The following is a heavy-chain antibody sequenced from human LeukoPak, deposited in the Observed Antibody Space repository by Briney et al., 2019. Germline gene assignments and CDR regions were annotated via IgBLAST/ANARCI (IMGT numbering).Heavy chain of an antibody. V-gene: IGHV1-2*02. CDR3: ARGPPSRQNWFNP. CDR2: INPNSGGT. Sequence: ASVKVSCKASGYTFTGYYMHWVRQAPGQGLERMGWINPNSGGTNYAQKFQGRVTMTRDTSISTAYMELSRLRSDDTAVYYCARGPPSRQNWFNPWGQGTLVTVSS. CDR1: GYTFTGYY. J-gene: IGHJ5*02.